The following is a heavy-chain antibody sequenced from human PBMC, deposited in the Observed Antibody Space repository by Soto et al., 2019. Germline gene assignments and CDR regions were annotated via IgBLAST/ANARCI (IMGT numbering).Heavy chain of an antibody. V-gene: IGHV3-30-3*01. CDR3: AFDSSGYCDF. CDR2: ISYDGSNK. Sequence: QVQLVESGGGVVQPRRSLRLSCAASGFTLSSFAMHWVRQAPGKGLEWVAVISYDGSNKYYADSVKGRITISRDNSKNTLYVQMNSLRAEDTAVYYCAFDSSGYCDFWGQGTLVTVSS. J-gene: IGHJ4*02. D-gene: IGHD3-22*01. CDR1: GFTLSSFA.